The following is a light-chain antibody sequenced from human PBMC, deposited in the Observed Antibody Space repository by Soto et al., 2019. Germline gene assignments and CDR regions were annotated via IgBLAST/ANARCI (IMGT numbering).Light chain of an antibody. CDR1: QSVSSY. V-gene: IGKV3-11*01. Sequence: EIVLTQSPATLSLSPGDRATLSCRASQSVSSYLAWYQQKPGQAPRLLIYDASSRATGIPARFSGSGSGTDFTLTISSLEPEDFAVYYCQQRSNWPPGSTFGPGTKVEIK. J-gene: IGKJ3*01. CDR3: QQRSNWPPGST. CDR2: DAS.